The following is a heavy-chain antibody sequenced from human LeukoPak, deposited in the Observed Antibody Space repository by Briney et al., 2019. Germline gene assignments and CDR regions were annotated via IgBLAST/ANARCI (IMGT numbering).Heavy chain of an antibody. CDR2: INPHSGGT. CDR1: GYTFTSYG. CDR3: ARDVGEYCSSTNCYASHY. D-gene: IGHD2-2*01. V-gene: IGHV1-2*02. Sequence: ASVKVSCKASGYTFTSYGISWVRQAPGQGLEWMGWINPHSGGTNYAQKFQGGVAMTRDTSITTAYMELSSLRSDDTAVYYCARDVGEYCSSTNCYASHYWGQGTLVTVSS. J-gene: IGHJ4*02.